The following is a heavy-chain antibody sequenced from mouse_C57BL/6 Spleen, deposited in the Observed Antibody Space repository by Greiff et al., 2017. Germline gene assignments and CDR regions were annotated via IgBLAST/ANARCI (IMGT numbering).Heavy chain of an antibody. CDR2: FHPYNDDT. V-gene: IGHV1-47*01. Sequence: VQRVESGAELVKPGASVKMSCKASGYTFTTYPIEWMKQNPGKSLEWIGNFHPYNDDTKYNEKFKGKATLTVEKSSSTVYLELSRVTSDDSAFXCGASYYSCEGFAYWGQGTLVTVSA. D-gene: IGHD2-12*01. J-gene: IGHJ3*01. CDR3: ASYYSCEGFAY. CDR1: GYTFTTYP.